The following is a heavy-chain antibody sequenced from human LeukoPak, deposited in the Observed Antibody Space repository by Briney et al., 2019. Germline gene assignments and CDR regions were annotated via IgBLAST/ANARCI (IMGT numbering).Heavy chain of an antibody. V-gene: IGHV4-59*01. CDR3: ARARGSSYFDY. Sequence: ETLSLPCTVPGGSISSYYWSWIRQPPGKGLEWIGYIYYSGSTNYNPSLTSRVTISVDTSKNQFSLKLSSVTAADTAVYYCARARGSSYFDYWGQGTLVTVSS. D-gene: IGHD1-26*01. CDR1: GGSISSYY. CDR2: IYYSGST. J-gene: IGHJ4*02.